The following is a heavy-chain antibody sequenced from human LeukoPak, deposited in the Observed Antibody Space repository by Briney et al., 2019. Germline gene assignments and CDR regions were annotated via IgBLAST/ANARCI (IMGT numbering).Heavy chain of an antibody. J-gene: IGHJ3*02. CDR2: INWNGGST. V-gene: IGHV3-20*04. CDR1: GFTFDDYG. Sequence: GWSLRLSCAASGFTFDDYGMSWVRQAPGKGLEWVSGINWNGGSTGYADSVKGRFTISRDNAKNSLYPQMNSLRAEDTALYYCARRDIVVVPAAIFGAFDIWGQGTMVTVSS. D-gene: IGHD2-2*02. CDR3: ARRDIVVVPAAIFGAFDI.